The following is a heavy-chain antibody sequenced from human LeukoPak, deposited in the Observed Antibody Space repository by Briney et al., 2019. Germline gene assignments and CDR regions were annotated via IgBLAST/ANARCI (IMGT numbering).Heavy chain of an antibody. D-gene: IGHD3-10*01. Sequence: SETLSLTRTVSGGSISSSSYYWGWIRQPPGKGLEWIGSIYYSGSTYYNPSLKSRVTISVDTSKNQFSLKLSSVTAADTAVYYCARDPGVTMVRGVITHYFDYWGQGTLVTVSS. CDR1: GGSISSSSYY. CDR2: IYYSGST. J-gene: IGHJ4*02. V-gene: IGHV4-39*07. CDR3: ARDPGVTMVRGVITHYFDY.